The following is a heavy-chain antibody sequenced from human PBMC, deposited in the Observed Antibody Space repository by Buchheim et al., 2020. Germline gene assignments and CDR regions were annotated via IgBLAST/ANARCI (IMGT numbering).Heavy chain of an antibody. D-gene: IGHD6-6*01. CDR3: ARELQSSSFFDYYYGMDV. J-gene: IGHJ6*02. Sequence: EVQLVESGGGLVQPGGSLRLSCAASGFTFSSYSMNWVRQAPGKGLERVSYISSSSSTIYYADSVKGRFTISRDNAKNSLYLQMNSLRAEDTAVYYCARELQSSSFFDYYYGMDVWGQGTT. V-gene: IGHV3-48*04. CDR1: GFTFSSYS. CDR2: ISSSSSTI.